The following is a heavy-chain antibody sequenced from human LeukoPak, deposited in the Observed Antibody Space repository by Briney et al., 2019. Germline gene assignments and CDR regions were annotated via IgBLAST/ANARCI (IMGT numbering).Heavy chain of an antibody. Sequence: GVSLRLSCAASGFTFSSYWVSWVPEPPGEGLEWVANIKQDGSEIYYVDSVKGLFTISRDNAKNSLYLQMNSLRGEDTAIYYCARDHETAGLVFDNWGQGTLVTVSS. V-gene: IGHV3-7*01. CDR3: ARDHETAGLVFDN. J-gene: IGHJ4*02. CDR2: IKQDGSEI. CDR1: GFTFSSYW. D-gene: IGHD6-19*01.